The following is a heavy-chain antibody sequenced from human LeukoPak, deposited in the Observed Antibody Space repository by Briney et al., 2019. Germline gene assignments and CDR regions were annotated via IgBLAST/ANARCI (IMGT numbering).Heavy chain of an antibody. CDR1: GFTFSIYA. CDR3: AELGITMIGGV. V-gene: IGHV3-23*01. D-gene: IGHD3-10*02. J-gene: IGHJ6*04. CDR2: ISGSGGST. Sequence: GGSLRLSCAASGFTFSIYAMNWDRQATGKGLEWVSAISGSGGSTYYADSVKGRFTISRDNAKNSLYLQMNSLRAEDTAVYYCAELGITMIGGVWGKGTTVTISS.